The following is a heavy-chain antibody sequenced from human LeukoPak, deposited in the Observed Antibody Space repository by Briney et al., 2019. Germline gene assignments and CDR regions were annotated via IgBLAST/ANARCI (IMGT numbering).Heavy chain of an antibody. CDR1: GGSISSYY. V-gene: IGHV4-4*07. CDR2: IYTSGST. D-gene: IGHD2-2*02. Sequence: SETLSLTCTVSGGSISSYYWSWIRQPAGKGLEWIGRIYTSGSTNYNPSLKSRVTMSVDTSKNQFSLKLSSVTAADTAVYYCARGLPNTPYYYYGMDVWGQGTTVTVSS. CDR3: ARGLPNTPYYYYGMDV. J-gene: IGHJ6*02.